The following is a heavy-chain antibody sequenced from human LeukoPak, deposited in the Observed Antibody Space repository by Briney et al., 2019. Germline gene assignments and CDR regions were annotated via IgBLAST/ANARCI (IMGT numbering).Heavy chain of an antibody. CDR3: ARGRGFGMITFGGVIATPFDY. V-gene: IGHV4-34*01. Sequence: PSETLSLTCAVYGGSFSGYYWSWIRQPPGKGLEWIGEINHSGITNYNPPLKSRVTISVDTSKNQFSLKLSSVTAADTAVYYCARGRGFGMITFGGVIATPFDYWGQGTLVTVSS. CDR2: INHSGIT. D-gene: IGHD3-16*02. J-gene: IGHJ4*02. CDR1: GGSFSGYY.